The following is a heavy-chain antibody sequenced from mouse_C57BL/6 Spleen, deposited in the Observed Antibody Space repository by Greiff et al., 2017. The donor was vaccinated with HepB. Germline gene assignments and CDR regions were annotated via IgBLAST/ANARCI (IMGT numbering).Heavy chain of an antibody. V-gene: IGHV1-82*01. CDR2: IYPGDGDT. D-gene: IGHD1-1*01. Sequence: VKLKESGPELVKPGASVKISCKASGYAFSSSWLNWVKQRPGKGLEWIGRIYPGDGDTNYNGKFKGKATLTADKSSSTAYMQLSSLTSEDSAVYFCARSGENYYGTAMDYWGQGTSVTVSS. J-gene: IGHJ4*01. CDR3: ARSGENYYGTAMDY. CDR1: GYAFSSSW.